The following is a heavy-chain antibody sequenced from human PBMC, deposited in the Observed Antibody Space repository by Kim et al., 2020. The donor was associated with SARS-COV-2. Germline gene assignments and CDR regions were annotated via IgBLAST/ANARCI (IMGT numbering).Heavy chain of an antibody. V-gene: IGHV1-3*01. Sequence: KYAQKFQDRVIISRDTSATTGYMDLSNLRYEDTAVYYCARVAGYSGGLDYWGQGTLVTVSS. CDR3: ARVAGYSGGLDY. D-gene: IGHD2-15*01. J-gene: IGHJ4*02.